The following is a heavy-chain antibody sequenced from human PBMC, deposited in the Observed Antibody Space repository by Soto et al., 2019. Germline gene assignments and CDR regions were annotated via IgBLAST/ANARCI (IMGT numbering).Heavy chain of an antibody. CDR1: GFSLSNARMG. V-gene: IGHV2-26*01. CDR2: IFSNDEK. Sequence: QVTLKESGPVLVKPTETLTLTCTVSGFSLSNARMGVSWIRQPPGKALEWLPYIFSNDEKSYSKSLKNRLTISKDTSKSQVVLTMTNMDPVYTATYYCARIRAVAGRVYYFDYWGQGTLVTVSS. J-gene: IGHJ4*02. CDR3: ARIRAVAGRVYYFDY. D-gene: IGHD6-19*01.